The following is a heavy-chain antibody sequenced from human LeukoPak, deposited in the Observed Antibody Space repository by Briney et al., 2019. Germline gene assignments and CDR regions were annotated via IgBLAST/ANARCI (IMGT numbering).Heavy chain of an antibody. Sequence: GGSLRLSCAASGFTLSSYNMNWVRQAPGKGLEWISYITSGSGTIYYADYLKGRFTVSRDNAKNSLYLQMNSLRAEDTAVYYCARMGPLRSLDSWGQGTLVTVSS. CDR3: ARMGPLRSLDS. CDR2: ITSGSGTI. CDR1: GFTLSSYN. D-gene: IGHD1-26*01. J-gene: IGHJ4*02. V-gene: IGHV3-48*04.